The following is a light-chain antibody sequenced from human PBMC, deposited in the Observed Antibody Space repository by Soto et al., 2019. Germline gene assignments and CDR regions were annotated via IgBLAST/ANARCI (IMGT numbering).Light chain of an antibody. CDR2: EVS. J-gene: IGLJ1*01. Sequence: QSALTQPASMSGSPGQSITISCTGTSSDIGTYKYVSWYQQYPGNAPKLMIYEVSHRPSGVSSRFSGSKSGNTASLTISGLQAEDEGDYYCGSYTSISTYVFGTGTKVTVL. V-gene: IGLV2-14*01. CDR1: SSDIGTYKY. CDR3: GSYTSISTYV.